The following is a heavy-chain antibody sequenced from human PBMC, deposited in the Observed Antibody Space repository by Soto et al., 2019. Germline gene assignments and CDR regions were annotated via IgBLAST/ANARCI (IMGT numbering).Heavy chain of an antibody. CDR2: VSASGTT. CDR1: GGSVRDSY. Sequence: ASETLSLTCTVSGGSVRDSYGTWIRQPPGKGLEWIGYVSASGTTKYSSSLKSRVTMSVDTSKNQFSLKLSSVTAADTAVYYCARHSKKPGDFDYYYGMDVWGQGTTVTV. V-gene: IGHV4-59*08. J-gene: IGHJ6*02. D-gene: IGHD3-3*01. CDR3: ARHSKKPGDFDYYYGMDV.